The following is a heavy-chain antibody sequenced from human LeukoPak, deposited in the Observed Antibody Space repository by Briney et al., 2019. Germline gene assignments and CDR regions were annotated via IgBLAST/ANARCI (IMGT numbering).Heavy chain of an antibody. CDR2: IIPTFGTA. J-gene: IGHJ6*03. D-gene: IGHD3-3*01. CDR3: ARGPLTIFGVVANPHYMDV. V-gene: IGHV1-69*13. Sequence: SVRVSCKASGGTFSSYAISWVRQAPGQGLEWMGGIIPTFGTANYAQKFRGRVTITADESTSTAYMELSSLRSEDTAVYYCARGPLTIFGVVANPHYMDVWGKGTTVTASS. CDR1: GGTFSSYA.